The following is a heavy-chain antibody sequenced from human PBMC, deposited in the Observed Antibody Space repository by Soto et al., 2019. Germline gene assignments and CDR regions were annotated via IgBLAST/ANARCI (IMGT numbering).Heavy chain of an antibody. Sequence: QITLKESGPTLVKPTQTLTLTCTFSGLSLSTRGVAVGWIRQPPGKALEWLALIYWDDDKRYSPSLKSRLTITQATSKNQVVRTTANMDPVDTATYYGAHSPEGQLVIGVFDYWGQGTLVTVSS. CDR1: GLSLSTRGVA. J-gene: IGHJ5*01. V-gene: IGHV2-5*02. CDR2: IYWDDDK. D-gene: IGHD6-6*01. CDR3: AHSPEGQLVIGVFDY.